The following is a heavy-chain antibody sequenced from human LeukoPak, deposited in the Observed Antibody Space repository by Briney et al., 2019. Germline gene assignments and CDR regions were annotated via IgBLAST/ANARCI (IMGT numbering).Heavy chain of an antibody. Sequence: GGSLRLSCAVSGFTFSRYGMHWIRQAPGKGMEWLTFIWYDDKNDQEYADSVKGRFTISRDNSKNTLYLQMNSLRTEDTAMYYCAKDRCSISNCREAFEIWGQGTSVTVSS. CDR2: IWYDDKNDQ. V-gene: IGHV3-30*02. J-gene: IGHJ3*02. CDR3: AKDRCSISNCREAFEI. CDR1: GFTFSRYG. D-gene: IGHD2-2*01.